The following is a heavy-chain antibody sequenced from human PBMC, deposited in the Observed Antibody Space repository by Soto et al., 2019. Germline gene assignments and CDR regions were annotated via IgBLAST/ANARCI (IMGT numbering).Heavy chain of an antibody. J-gene: IGHJ4*02. CDR1: GGSISSGGYY. CDR3: ATYYYDSSGYYLFDY. Sequence: PSETLSLTCTVSGGSISSGGYYWSWIRQHPGKGLEWIGYIYYSGSTYHNQSLKNRVTISVDTSKNQFSLKLSSVTAADTAVYYCATYYYDSSGYYLFDYWGQGTLVTVSS. D-gene: IGHD3-22*01. V-gene: IGHV4-31*03. CDR2: IYYSGST.